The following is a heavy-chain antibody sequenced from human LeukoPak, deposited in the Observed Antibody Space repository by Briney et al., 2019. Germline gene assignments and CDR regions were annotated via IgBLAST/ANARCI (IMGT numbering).Heavy chain of an antibody. CDR2: INPSGGST. CDR3: ARDSAAGTKGDY. D-gene: IGHD6-13*01. V-gene: IGHV1-46*01. CDR1: GYTFTGYY. J-gene: IGHJ4*02. Sequence: ASVKVSCKASGYTFTGYYMHWVRQAPGQGLEWMGIINPSGGSTSYAQKFQGRVTMTRDTSTSTVYMELSSLRSEDTAVYYCARDSAAGTKGDYWGQGTLVTVSS.